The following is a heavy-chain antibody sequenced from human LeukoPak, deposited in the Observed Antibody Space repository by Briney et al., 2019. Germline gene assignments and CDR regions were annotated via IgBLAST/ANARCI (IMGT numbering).Heavy chain of an antibody. CDR1: GFTFDDYA. CDR2: ISWNSGSI. D-gene: IGHD3-3*01. J-gene: IGHJ4*02. CDR3: AIFGVAHPDY. V-gene: IGHV3-9*01. Sequence: GGSLRLSCAAPGFTFDDYAMHWVRQAPGKGLEWVSGISWNSGSIGYADSVKGRFTISRDNAKNSLYLQMNSLRAEDTALYYCAIFGVAHPDYWGQGTLVTVSS.